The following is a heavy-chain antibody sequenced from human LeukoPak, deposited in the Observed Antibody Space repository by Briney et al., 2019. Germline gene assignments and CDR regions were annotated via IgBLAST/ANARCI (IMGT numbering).Heavy chain of an antibody. Sequence: GGSLRLSCAASGFTFSSNYMSWVRQAPGKGLEWVSVIYSGGSTYYADSVKGRFTISRDNSKNTLYLQMNSLRAEDTAVYYCARERKYSSSSDFDYWGQGTLVTVSS. J-gene: IGHJ4*02. CDR3: ARERKYSSSSDFDY. V-gene: IGHV3-66*02. CDR2: IYSGGST. CDR1: GFTFSSNY. D-gene: IGHD6-6*01.